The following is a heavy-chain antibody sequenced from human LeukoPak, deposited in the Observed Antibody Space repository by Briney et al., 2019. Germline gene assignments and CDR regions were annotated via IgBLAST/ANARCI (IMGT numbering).Heavy chain of an antibody. CDR2: IYYSGST. V-gene: IGHV4-39*01. D-gene: IGHD3-16*01. CDR3: ARRWEVWGSYPSYFDP. CDR1: GGSISTNGDY. J-gene: IGHJ5*02. Sequence: SETLSLTCTFSGGSISTNGDYWGWSCQRPGRGVEWIVSIYYSGSTYFNPALKSGVTISMYMGKSQFSQRRSAVTAADTAVYYCARRWEVWGSYPSYFDPWGQGTLVTVSS.